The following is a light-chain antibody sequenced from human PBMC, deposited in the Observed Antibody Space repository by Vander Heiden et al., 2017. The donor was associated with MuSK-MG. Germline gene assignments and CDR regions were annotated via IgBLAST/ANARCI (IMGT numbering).Light chain of an antibody. CDR2: GKN. CDR1: SLRSYY. Sequence: SSELTQDPAVSVALGQTVRITCQGDSLRSYYASWYQQKPGQAPVLVIYGKNNRPSGIPDRFSGSSSGNTASLTITGAQAEDEADYYCNSRDSSGNPQVVFGGGTKLTGL. J-gene: IGLJ2*01. V-gene: IGLV3-19*01. CDR3: NSRDSSGNPQVV.